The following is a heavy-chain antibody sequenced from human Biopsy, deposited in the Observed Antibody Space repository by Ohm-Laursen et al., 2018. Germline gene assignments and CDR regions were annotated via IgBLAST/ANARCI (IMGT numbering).Heavy chain of an antibody. CDR3: AGRPWPNAFDI. J-gene: IGHJ3*02. D-gene: IGHD5-12*01. CDR2: IYYSGSA. Sequence: GTLSFTCTVSGGSVSSGSYYWSWIRQPPGKGLEWIGYIYYSGSANYNPSLKSRVTISVDTSRNQFSLKLSSVTAADTAVYYCAGRPWPNAFDIWGQGTMVTVSS. CDR1: GGSVSSGSYY. V-gene: IGHV4-61*01.